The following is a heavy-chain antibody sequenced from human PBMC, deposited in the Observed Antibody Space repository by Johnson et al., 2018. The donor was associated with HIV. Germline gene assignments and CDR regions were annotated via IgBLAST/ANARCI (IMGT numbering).Heavy chain of an antibody. CDR1: GITVGTNY. CDR2: IFSVGDV. Sequence: VQLVESGGGVVQPGGSLRLSCAASGITVGTNYMSWVRQAPGKGLEWVSVIFSVGDVYYADSVKGRFTISRDNAKNSLYLQMNNLRAEDTAVYYCAREGAWELRPGAFDIWGQGTMVTVSS. J-gene: IGHJ3*02. CDR3: AREGAWELRPGAFDI. V-gene: IGHV3-66*01. D-gene: IGHD4-23*01.